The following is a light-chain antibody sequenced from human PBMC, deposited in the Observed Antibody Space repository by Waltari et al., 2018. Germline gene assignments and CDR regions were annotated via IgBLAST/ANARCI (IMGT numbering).Light chain of an antibody. CDR2: DVN. J-gene: IGLJ2*01. CDR1: NSDVGCYNY. V-gene: IGLV2-14*03. Sequence: QSTLTQPASVSGSPGQSITISCPGTNSDVGCYNYVTWYQQLPGKAPKLMIYDVNKWPSGVSNRFSGSKSGNTASLTISGLQAEDEADYYCSSYTNRDTHVIFGGGTKLTVL. CDR3: SSYTNRDTHVI.